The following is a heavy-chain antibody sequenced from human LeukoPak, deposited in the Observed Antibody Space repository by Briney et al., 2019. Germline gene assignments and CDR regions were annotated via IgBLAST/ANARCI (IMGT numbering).Heavy chain of an antibody. D-gene: IGHD3-22*01. J-gene: IGHJ4*02. V-gene: IGHV3-30*04. CDR1: GFTFSSYA. CDR3: ARDPGYYDSSGYKYYFDH. Sequence: GRSLRLSCAASGFTFSSYAMHWVRQAPGKGLEWVAVISYDGSNKYYADSVKGRFTISRDNSKNTLYLQMNSLRAEDTAVYYCARDPGYYDSSGYKYYFDHWGQGTLVTVSS. CDR2: ISYDGSNK.